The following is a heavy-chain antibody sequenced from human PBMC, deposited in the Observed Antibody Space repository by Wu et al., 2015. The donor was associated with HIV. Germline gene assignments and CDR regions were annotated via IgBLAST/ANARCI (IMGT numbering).Heavy chain of an antibody. CDR3: AREVHEIQLWSHRDY. J-gene: IGHJ4*02. Sequence: QVQLEQSGAEVKKPGASVKVSCKASGYTFTSYGISWVRQAPGQGLEWMGWISAYNGNTNYAQKLQGRVTMTTDTSTSTAYMELRSLRSDDTAVYYCAREVHEIQLWSHRDYWGQGTLVTVSS. V-gene: IGHV1-18*01. CDR1: GYTFTSYG. CDR2: ISAYNGNT. D-gene: IGHD5-18*01.